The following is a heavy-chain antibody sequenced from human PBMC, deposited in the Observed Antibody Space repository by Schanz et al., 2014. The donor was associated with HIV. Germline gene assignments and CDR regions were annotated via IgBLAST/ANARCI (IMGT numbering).Heavy chain of an antibody. CDR1: GFSFEEYA. J-gene: IGHJ5*02. V-gene: IGHV3-9*01. D-gene: IGHD3-22*01. Sequence: EVQLVEFGGDLVQPGRSLRLSCAASGFSFEEYAMHWVRQAPGKGLEWVSGISWNSGTIGYADSVKGRFTISRDNSKNTLYMQMNSLRVEDTAVYYCAKDMRNYYEWGDWFDPWGQGTLVTVSS. CDR2: ISWNSGTI. CDR3: AKDMRNYYEWGDWFDP.